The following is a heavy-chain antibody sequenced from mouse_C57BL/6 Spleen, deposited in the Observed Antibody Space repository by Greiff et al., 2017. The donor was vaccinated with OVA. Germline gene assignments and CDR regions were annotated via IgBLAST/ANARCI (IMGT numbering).Heavy chain of an antibody. CDR3: ARDYDGSREDYFDY. J-gene: IGHJ2*01. Sequence: EVKLQESVAELVRPGASVKLSCTASGFNIKNTYMHWVKQRPEQGLEWIGRIDPANGNTKYAPKFQGKATITADTSSNTAYLQLSSLTSEDTAIYYCARDYDGSREDYFDYWGQGTTLTVSS. V-gene: IGHV14-3*01. CDR2: IDPANGNT. CDR1: GFNIKNTY. D-gene: IGHD1-1*01.